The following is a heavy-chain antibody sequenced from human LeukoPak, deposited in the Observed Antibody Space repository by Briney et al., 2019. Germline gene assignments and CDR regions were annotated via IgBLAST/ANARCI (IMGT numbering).Heavy chain of an antibody. D-gene: IGHD6-19*01. CDR3: ARDTSGSSGWAHYYYYMDV. Sequence: SETLSLTCTVSGGSISSSSYYWGWICQPPGKGLEWIGSIYYSGSTYYNPSLKSRVTISVDTSKNQFSLKLSSVTAADTAVYYCARDTSGSSGWAHYYYYMDVWGKGTTVTISS. J-gene: IGHJ6*03. V-gene: IGHV4-39*07. CDR2: IYYSGST. CDR1: GGSISSSSYY.